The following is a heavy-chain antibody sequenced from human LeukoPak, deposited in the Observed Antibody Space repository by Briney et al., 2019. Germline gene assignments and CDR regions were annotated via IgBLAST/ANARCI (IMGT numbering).Heavy chain of an antibody. J-gene: IGHJ3*01. D-gene: IGHD3-22*01. CDR1: RGSFSGYY. CDR3: ARDDLYYNDSSGHSDAFDL. V-gene: IGHV4-34*01. CDR2: INHSGGT. Sequence: PSETLSLTCAVFRGSFSGYYWNWIRQSPGKGLEWIGEINHSGGTHYSPSLKSRVTISLDTSKNQFSLRLSSVTAADTAVYYCARDDLYYNDSSGHSDAFDLWGQETMVTISS.